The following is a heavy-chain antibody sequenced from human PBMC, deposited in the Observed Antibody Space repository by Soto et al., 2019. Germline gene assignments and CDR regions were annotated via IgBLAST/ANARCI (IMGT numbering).Heavy chain of an antibody. J-gene: IGHJ3*02. Sequence: QVQLVESGGGVVQPGRSLRLSCAASGFTFSSYGMHWVRQAPGKGLEWVAVISYDGSNKYYADSVKGRFTISRDNSKNTLYLQMNSLRAEDTAVYYCAKGIYDYGDYVGPDAFDIWGQGTMVTVSS. CDR3: AKGIYDYGDYVGPDAFDI. V-gene: IGHV3-30*18. CDR1: GFTFSSYG. D-gene: IGHD4-17*01. CDR2: ISYDGSNK.